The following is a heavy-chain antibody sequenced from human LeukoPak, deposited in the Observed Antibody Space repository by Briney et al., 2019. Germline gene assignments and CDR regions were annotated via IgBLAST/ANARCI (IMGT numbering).Heavy chain of an antibody. D-gene: IGHD1-14*01. V-gene: IGHV4-59*11. J-gene: IGHJ3*02. Sequence: SETLSLTCSVSGDSITGHHLTWIRQPPGNGLEWIGYISHIGSTNYNPSLKSRVTISVDTSKNQFSLKLTSVTAADTALYYCARDRISINALDMWGQGTMVTVSS. CDR3: ARDRISINALDM. CDR2: ISHIGST. CDR1: GDSITGHH.